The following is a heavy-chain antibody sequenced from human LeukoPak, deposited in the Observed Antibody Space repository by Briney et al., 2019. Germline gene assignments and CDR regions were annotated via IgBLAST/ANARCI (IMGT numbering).Heavy chain of an antibody. D-gene: IGHD2-2*01. CDR1: GFTFTSSA. J-gene: IGHJ6*02. Sequence: SVKVSCKASGFTFTSSAMQWVRQARGQRLEWIGWIVVGSGNTNYAQKFQERVTISRDMSTSTAYMELSSLRSEDTAVYYCAAAGFCSTTTCPPYSYYGMDFWAQGTTVTVSS. CDR2: IVVGSGNT. V-gene: IGHV1-58*02. CDR3: AAAGFCSTTTCPPYSYYGMDF.